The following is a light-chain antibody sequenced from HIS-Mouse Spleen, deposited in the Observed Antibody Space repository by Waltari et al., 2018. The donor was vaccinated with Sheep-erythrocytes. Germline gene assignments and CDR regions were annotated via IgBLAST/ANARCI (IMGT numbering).Light chain of an antibody. CDR3: CSYAGSYNHV. Sequence: QSALTQPRSVSGSPGQSVTISCTGTSSDVGGYNYVSWYQQHPGKAPKLMTYDVSKRPSGVPDRFFGSKSGNTASLTISGLQAEDEADYYCCSYAGSYNHVFATGTKVTVL. V-gene: IGLV2-11*01. CDR2: DVS. CDR1: SSDVGGYNY. J-gene: IGLJ1*01.